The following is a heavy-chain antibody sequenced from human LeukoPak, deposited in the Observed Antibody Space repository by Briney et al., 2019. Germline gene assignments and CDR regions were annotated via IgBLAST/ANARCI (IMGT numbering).Heavy chain of an antibody. J-gene: IGHJ4*02. CDR1: GGSISSYY. CDR3: ARDRGTWNDDGFDY. D-gene: IGHD1-1*01. CDR2: IYISGST. Sequence: SETLSLTCSVSGGSISSYYWSWIRQPAGKGLEWIGRIYISGSTNYNPSLKSRVTMSVDTSKNQFSLKLSSVTAADTAVYYCARDRGTWNDDGFDYWGQGTLVTVSS. V-gene: IGHV4-4*07.